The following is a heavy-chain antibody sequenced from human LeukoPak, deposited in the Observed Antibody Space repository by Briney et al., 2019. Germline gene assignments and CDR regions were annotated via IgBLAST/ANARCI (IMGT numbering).Heavy chain of an antibody. J-gene: IGHJ5*02. CDR1: GFTFSSYE. V-gene: IGHV3-48*03. CDR2: ISSSGSTI. D-gene: IGHD1-26*01. CDR3: ARDNSVGDNAWWFDP. Sequence: GGSLRLSCAASGFTFSSYEMNWVRQALGKGLEWVSYISSSGSTIYYADSVKSRFTISRDNAKNTLYLQMNSLRAEDTAVYYCARDNSVGDNAWWFDPWGQGTLVTVSS.